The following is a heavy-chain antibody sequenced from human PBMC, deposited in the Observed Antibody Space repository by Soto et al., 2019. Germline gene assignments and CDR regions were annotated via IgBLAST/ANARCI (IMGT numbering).Heavy chain of an antibody. CDR3: ARERGYCSGGSCYSAFDY. V-gene: IGHV4-30-2*01. Sequence: SETLSLTCAVSGGSISSGGYSWSWIRQPPGKGLEWIGYIYHSGSTYYNPSLKSRVTISVDRSKNQFSLKLSSVTAADTAVYYCARERGYCSGGSCYSAFDYWGQGTLVTVSS. CDR1: GGSISSGGYS. J-gene: IGHJ4*02. D-gene: IGHD2-15*01. CDR2: IYHSGST.